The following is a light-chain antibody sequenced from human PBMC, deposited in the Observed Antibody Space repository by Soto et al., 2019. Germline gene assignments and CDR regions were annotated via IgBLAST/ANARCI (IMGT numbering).Light chain of an antibody. CDR1: QSVSSN. J-gene: IGKJ3*01. CDR3: QQYNNWPFT. Sequence: EIVMTQSPATLSVSPGERATLSCRASQSVSSNLAWYQQKPGQAPRLLIYGASTRATGIPARFSGSGSGTEFTLTISSLQSGDFSVYYCQQYNNWPFTFGPGTQVDIK. CDR2: GAS. V-gene: IGKV3-15*01.